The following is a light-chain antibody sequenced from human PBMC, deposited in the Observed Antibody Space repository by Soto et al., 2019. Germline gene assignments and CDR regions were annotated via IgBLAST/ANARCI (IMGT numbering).Light chain of an antibody. CDR3: QQYGSSPVT. Sequence: EIVLTQSPGTLSLSPGERATLSCRASQSVSSSYLAWYQQKPGQAPRLLIYCASSRATGIPDRFSGSGSGTDFTLTISRLEPEDFAVYYCQQYGSSPVTFGQGTKVEIQ. CDR1: QSVSSSY. CDR2: CAS. V-gene: IGKV3-20*01. J-gene: IGKJ1*01.